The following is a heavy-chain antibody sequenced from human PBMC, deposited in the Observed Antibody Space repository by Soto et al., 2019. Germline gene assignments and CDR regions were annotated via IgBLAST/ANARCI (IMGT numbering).Heavy chain of an antibody. CDR3: ARVRRYYYGSGTAYYGMDV. CDR2: IYYSGST. Sequence: PSEILSLTCTFSYGSISSYYWSLIRQAPGNGLEWIGYIYYSGSTNYNPSLKSRVTISVDTSKNQFSLKLSSVTAADTAVYYCARVRRYYYGSGTAYYGMDVWGQGTTVTVSS. J-gene: IGHJ6*02. CDR1: YGSISSYY. D-gene: IGHD3-10*01. V-gene: IGHV4-59*01.